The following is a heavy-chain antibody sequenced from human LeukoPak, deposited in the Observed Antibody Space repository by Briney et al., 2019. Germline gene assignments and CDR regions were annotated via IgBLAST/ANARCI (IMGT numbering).Heavy chain of an antibody. CDR2: VYHTGAT. J-gene: IGHJ5*02. D-gene: IGHD3-9*01. V-gene: IGHV4-38-2*02. Sequence: SETLSLTCGVSGYSISSGYFWVWIRQPPGKGLEWIGSVYHTGATYYNPSLRSPVTISVDTSKNQFSLELNSVTAADTAVYYCARDLGLTISANWFDPWGQGTLVTVSS. CDR1: GYSISSGYF. CDR3: ARDLGLTISANWFDP.